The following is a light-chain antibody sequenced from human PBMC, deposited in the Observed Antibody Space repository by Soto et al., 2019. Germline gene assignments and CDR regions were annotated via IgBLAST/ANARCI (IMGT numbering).Light chain of an antibody. J-gene: IGLJ1*01. Sequence: QSVLTQPPSVSGAPGQRVTIYCTGSSSNIGAGYDVHWYQQLPGTAPKLLIYGNSNRPSGVPDRFSGSKSGTSASLAITGVQDEDESDYYCQSYDSSLSGYVFGTGTKLTVL. CDR1: SSNIGAGYD. CDR2: GNS. CDR3: QSYDSSLSGYV. V-gene: IGLV1-40*01.